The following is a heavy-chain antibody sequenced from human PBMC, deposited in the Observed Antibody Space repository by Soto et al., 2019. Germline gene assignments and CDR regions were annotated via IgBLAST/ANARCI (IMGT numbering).Heavy chain of an antibody. CDR1: GFSFRAYG. Sequence: QVQLVASGGGVVQPGESLRLSCAASGFSFRAYGMHWVRQAPGKGLEWVAVIWYDGNSKFYADSVKGRFTVSRDNFEDKLYLQMNSLRVDDTAVYYCGRDEVWDGPEKSKNWEPPWSVEWGQGAPVTVSS. J-gene: IGHJ4*02. CDR2: IWYDGNSK. CDR3: GRDEVWDGPEKSKNWEPPWSVE. V-gene: IGHV3-33*01. D-gene: IGHD3-10*01.